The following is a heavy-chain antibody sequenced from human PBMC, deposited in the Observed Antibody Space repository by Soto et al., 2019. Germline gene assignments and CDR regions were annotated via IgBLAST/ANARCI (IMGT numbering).Heavy chain of an antibody. CDR3: TRSPHNDPKVSYHGMDV. CDR2: IWYDGSNK. CDR1: GFTFSSYG. V-gene: IGHV3-33*01. D-gene: IGHD3-16*01. Sequence: GGSLRLSCAASGFTFSSYGMHWVRQAPGKGLEWVAVIWYDGSNKYYADSVKGRFTISRDNSKNTLYLQMNSLRAEDTAMYFCTRSPHNDPKVSYHGMDVWGQGTTVTVSS. J-gene: IGHJ6*02.